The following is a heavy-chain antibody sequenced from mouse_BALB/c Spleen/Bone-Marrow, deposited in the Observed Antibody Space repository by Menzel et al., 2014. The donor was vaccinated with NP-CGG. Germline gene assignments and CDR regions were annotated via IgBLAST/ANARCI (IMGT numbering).Heavy chain of an antibody. CDR1: GFSLXGYG. D-gene: IGHD1-1*01. CDR3: ARHYGSNYYAMDY. J-gene: IGHJ4*01. CDR2: IWGDGRT. Sequence: VQRVESGPGLVAPSQSLSITCTVSGFSLXGYGVNWVRQPPGKGLEWLGMIWGDGRTDYNSALKSRLSISKDNSKSQVFLKMNSLQTDDTARYYCARHYGSNYYAMDYWGQGTSVTVSS. V-gene: IGHV2-6-7*01.